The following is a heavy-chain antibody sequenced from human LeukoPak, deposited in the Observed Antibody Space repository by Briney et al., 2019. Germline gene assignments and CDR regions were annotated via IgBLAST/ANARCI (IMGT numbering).Heavy chain of an antibody. D-gene: IGHD2-15*01. J-gene: IGHJ1*01. CDR1: GGSCDDYY. Sequence: PSETLSLTCAVYGGSCDDYYCSWIRQPPGKGLEWIGEIHPHGIFYYNSSLTSRVTISIDTSKSQFSLRLTSVTAADTAFYYCARGRDRSTAGGHWGQGSLVTVSS. CDR2: IHPHGIF. CDR3: ARGRDRSTAGGH. V-gene: IGHV4-34*01.